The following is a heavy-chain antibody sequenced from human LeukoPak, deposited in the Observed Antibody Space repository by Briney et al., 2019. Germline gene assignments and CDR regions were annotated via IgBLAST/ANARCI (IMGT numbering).Heavy chain of an antibody. CDR3: AREGYSGSYYGYYYYYMDV. Sequence: SVKVSCKASGGTFSSYAISWVRQAPGQGLEWMGGIIPIFGTANYAQKFQGRVTITTDESTSTAYMELSSPRSEDTAVYYCAREGYSGSYYGYYYYYMDVWGKGTTVTVSS. D-gene: IGHD1-26*01. CDR2: IIPIFGTA. V-gene: IGHV1-69*05. J-gene: IGHJ6*03. CDR1: GGTFSSYA.